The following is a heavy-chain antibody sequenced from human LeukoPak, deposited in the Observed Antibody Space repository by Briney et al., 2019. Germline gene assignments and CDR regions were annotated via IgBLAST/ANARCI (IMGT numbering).Heavy chain of an antibody. J-gene: IGHJ4*02. V-gene: IGHV4-38-2*01. CDR1: GFTFSSYS. Sequence: PGGSLRLSCAASGFTFSSYSMNWIRQPPGKGLERIGSIYHSGSTYYNPSLKSRVTISVDTSKNQFSLKLTSVTAADTAVYYCARAIEVGAMTPFDYWGQGTLVTVSS. CDR2: IYHSGST. D-gene: IGHD1-26*01. CDR3: ARAIEVGAMTPFDY.